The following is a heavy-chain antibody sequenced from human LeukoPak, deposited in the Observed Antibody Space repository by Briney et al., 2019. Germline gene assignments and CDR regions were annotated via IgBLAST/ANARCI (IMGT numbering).Heavy chain of an antibody. Sequence: ASVKVSCKASGYTFTGYYMYWVRQAPGQGLEWMGWINPNSGGTNYAQNFQGRVTMTRDTSISTAYMELSSLRSDDTAVYYCARGGFLVPPDFWGQGTLVTVSS. CDR3: ARGGFLVPPDF. V-gene: IGHV1-2*02. CDR1: GYTFTGYY. CDR2: INPNSGGT. J-gene: IGHJ4*02. D-gene: IGHD6-13*01.